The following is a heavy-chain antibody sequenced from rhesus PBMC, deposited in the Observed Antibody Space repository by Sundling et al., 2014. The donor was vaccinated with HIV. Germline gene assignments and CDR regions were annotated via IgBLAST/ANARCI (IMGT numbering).Heavy chain of an antibody. CDR1: GASISSYW. CDR3: ARNPPNRQLVRFDF. D-gene: IGHD6-13*01. CDR2: YISGVTT. Sequence: QVQLQESGPGLVKPSETLSLTCTVSGASISSYWWSWIRQPPGKGLEWVGYISGVTTDYNPSLRSRVTISTDTSKNQFSLKLSSVTAADTAVYYCARNPPNRQLVRFDFWGQGVLVTVSS. V-gene: IGHV4-160*01. J-gene: IGHJ4*01.